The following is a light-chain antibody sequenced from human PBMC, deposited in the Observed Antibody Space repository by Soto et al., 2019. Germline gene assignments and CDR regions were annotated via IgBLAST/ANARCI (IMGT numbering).Light chain of an antibody. Sequence: EIVMTQSPATLSLSPGERATHSFMASQSVSSYLAWYQQKPGQAPRLLIYGASTRATGIPARFSGSGSGTEFTLTISSLQSEDFAVYYCQQYNNWPWTFGQGTKVDI. J-gene: IGKJ1*01. CDR1: QSVSSY. CDR2: GAS. V-gene: IGKV3-15*01. CDR3: QQYNNWPWT.